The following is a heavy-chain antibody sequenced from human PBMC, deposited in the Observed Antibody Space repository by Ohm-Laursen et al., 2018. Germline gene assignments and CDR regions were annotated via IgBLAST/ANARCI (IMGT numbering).Heavy chain of an antibody. CDR1: GFTFNTYS. Sequence: LRLSCAASGFTFNTYSMNWVRQAPGKGLEWVSSISSSTTYIYYADSVKGRFTISRDNAKNSLYLQMNSLRAEDTAVYYCTHLDALIDDWGQGTLVTVSS. V-gene: IGHV3-21*06. D-gene: IGHD1-1*01. J-gene: IGHJ4*02. CDR2: ISSSTTYI. CDR3: THLDALIDD.